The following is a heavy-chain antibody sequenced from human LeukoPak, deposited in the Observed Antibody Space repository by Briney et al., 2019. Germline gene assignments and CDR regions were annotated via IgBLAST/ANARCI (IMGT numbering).Heavy chain of an antibody. CDR3: ARDHYYAFDY. J-gene: IGHJ4*02. V-gene: IGHV3-11*06. CDR2: ININSGVT. Sequence: GGSLRLSCAASGFTFSDYYMTWIRRAPGKGLEWISYININSGVTWYADSVKGRFTVSRDTAKSSQYLQMNSLRDEDTAVYYCARDHYYAFDYWGQGTLVTVSS. CDR1: GFTFSDYY. D-gene: IGHD3-3*01.